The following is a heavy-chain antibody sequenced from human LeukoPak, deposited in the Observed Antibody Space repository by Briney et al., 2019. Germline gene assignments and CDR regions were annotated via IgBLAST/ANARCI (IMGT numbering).Heavy chain of an antibody. Sequence: SETLSLTCTVSGGSISSGDYYWSWIRQPPGTGLEWIGYIYYSGSTYYNPSLKSRVTISVDTSKNQFSLKLSSVTAADTAVYYCARSGPLCSSTSCYLYYFDYWGQGTLVTVSS. CDR2: IYYSGST. D-gene: IGHD2-2*01. V-gene: IGHV4-30-4*08. CDR3: ARSGPLCSSTSCYLYYFDY. CDR1: GGSISSGDYY. J-gene: IGHJ4*02.